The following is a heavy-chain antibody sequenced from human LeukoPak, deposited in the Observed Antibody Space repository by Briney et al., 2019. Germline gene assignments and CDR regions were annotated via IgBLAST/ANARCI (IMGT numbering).Heavy chain of an antibody. CDR3: ASYTATVVTPAFDY. CDR1: GFTFSDYY. D-gene: IGHD4-23*01. V-gene: IGHV3-11*01. Sequence: GGSLRLSCAASGFTFSDYYMSWIRQAPGKGLEWVSYISSSGSTIYYADSVKGRFTISRDNAKNSLYLQMNSLRAEDTAVYYCASYTATVVTPAFDYWGQGTLVTVSS. J-gene: IGHJ4*02. CDR2: ISSSGSTI.